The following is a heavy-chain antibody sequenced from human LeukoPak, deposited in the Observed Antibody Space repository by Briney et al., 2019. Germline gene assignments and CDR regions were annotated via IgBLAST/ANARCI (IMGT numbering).Heavy chain of an antibody. CDR2: IRYDGSNK. CDR3: ARRYGDFDY. V-gene: IGHV3-30*02. D-gene: IGHD4-17*01. J-gene: IGHJ4*02. CDR1: GFTFSNYG. Sequence: GGSLRLSCAASGFTFSNYGMHWVRQAPGKGLEWVAFIRYDGSNKYYADSVKGRFTISRDNAKNSLYLQMNSLRAEDTAVYYCARRYGDFDYWGQGTLVTVSS.